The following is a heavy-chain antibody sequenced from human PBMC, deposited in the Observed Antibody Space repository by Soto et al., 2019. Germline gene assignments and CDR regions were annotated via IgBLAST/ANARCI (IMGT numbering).Heavy chain of an antibody. CDR1: GGTFSSYA. CDR2: IIPIFGTA. V-gene: IGHV1-69*13. Sequence: GASVKVSCKASGGTFSSYAISWVRQAPGQGREWMGGIIPIFGTANYAQKFQGRVTITADESTSTAYMELSSLRSEDTAVYYCATLIKSNYYYGMDVWGQGTTVTVSS. CDR3: ATLIKSNYYYGMDV. J-gene: IGHJ6*02.